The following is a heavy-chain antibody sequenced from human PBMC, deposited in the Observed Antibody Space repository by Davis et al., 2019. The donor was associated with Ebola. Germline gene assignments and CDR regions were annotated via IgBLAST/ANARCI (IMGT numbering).Heavy chain of an antibody. CDR2: IYYSGST. V-gene: IGHV4-61*01. CDR1: GGSVSSGSYY. D-gene: IGHD3-3*01. J-gene: IGHJ4*02. Sequence: SETLSLTCTVSGGSVSSGSYYWSWIRQPPEKGLEWVGYIYYSGSTNCNPSLKSRVTISVDTSKNQFSLKLSSVTAADTAVYYCASSSYDFWSGYYRYWGQGTLVTVSS. CDR3: ASSSYDFWSGYYRY.